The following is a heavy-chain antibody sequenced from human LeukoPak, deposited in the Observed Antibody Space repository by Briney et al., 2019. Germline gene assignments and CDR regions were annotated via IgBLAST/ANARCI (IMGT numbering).Heavy chain of an antibody. D-gene: IGHD6-13*01. CDR2: IYYSGST. CDR3: ARVVAAVNYYFDY. V-gene: IGHV4-30-4*08. J-gene: IGHJ4*02. Sequence: SETLSLTCTVSGGSISSGDYYWSWIRQPPGKGLEWIGYIYYSGSTYYNPSLKSRVTISVDTSKNQFSLKLSSVTAADTAVSYCARVVAAVNYYFDYWGQGTLVTVSS. CDR1: GGSISSGDYY.